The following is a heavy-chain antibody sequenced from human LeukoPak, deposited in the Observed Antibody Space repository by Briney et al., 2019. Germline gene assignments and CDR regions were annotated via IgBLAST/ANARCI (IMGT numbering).Heavy chain of an antibody. CDR2: IKQDGSEK. V-gene: IGHV3-7*01. Sequence: GRSLRLSCAPSGFTFSSYWMSWVRQAPGKGLEWVANIKQDGSEKYYVDSVKGRFTLSRDNAKNSLYLQMNSLRAEDTAVYYCAREISGYYYYYYYKDIWGKGTTVTIAS. CDR3: AREISGYYYYYYYKDI. J-gene: IGHJ6*03. CDR1: GFTFSSYW.